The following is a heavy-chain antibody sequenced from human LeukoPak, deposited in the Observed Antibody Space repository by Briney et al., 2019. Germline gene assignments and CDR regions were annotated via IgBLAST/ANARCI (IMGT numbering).Heavy chain of an antibody. CDR2: ISGSGGST. J-gene: IGHJ4*02. V-gene: IGHV3-23*01. CDR1: GFTFSSYA. Sequence: PGGSLRLSCEASGFTFSSYAMSWVRQAPGKGLEWVSAISGSGGSTYYADSVKGRFTISRDNSKNTLYLQMNSLRAEDTAVYYCAKFPLNYYDSSGPSTVRDYWGQGTLVAVSS. CDR3: AKFPLNYYDSSGPSTVRDY. D-gene: IGHD3-22*01.